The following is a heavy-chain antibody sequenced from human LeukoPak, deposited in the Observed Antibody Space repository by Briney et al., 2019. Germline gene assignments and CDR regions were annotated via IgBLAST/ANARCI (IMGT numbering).Heavy chain of an antibody. V-gene: IGHV1-2*02. CDR2: INPNSGGT. CDR1: GYTFTSYD. J-gene: IGHJ4*02. CDR3: ARTLTHDYADY. Sequence: GASVKVSCKASGYTFTSYDINWVRQAPGQGLEWMGWINPNSGGTNYAQKFQGRVTMTRDTSISTAYMELSRLRSDDTAVYYCARTLTHDYADYWGQGTLVTVSS.